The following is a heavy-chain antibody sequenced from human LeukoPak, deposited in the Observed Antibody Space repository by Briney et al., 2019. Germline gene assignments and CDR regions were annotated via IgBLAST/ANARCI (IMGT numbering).Heavy chain of an antibody. CDR2: IKIKAHGTTT. V-gene: IGHV3-15*01. D-gene: IGHD6-19*01. Sequence: PGGSLRLSCAASGFTFSDVWMSWVRQAPGKGLEWVGRIKIKAHGTTTDYAAPVAGRFTISRDDSRSTLYLEMNSLKTEDTAIYYCTTDQQQWLFYYWGQGTLVTVSS. J-gene: IGHJ4*02. CDR3: TTDQQQWLFYY. CDR1: GFTFSDVW.